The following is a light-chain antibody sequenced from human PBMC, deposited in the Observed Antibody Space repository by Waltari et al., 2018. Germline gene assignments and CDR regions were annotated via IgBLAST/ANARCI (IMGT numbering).Light chain of an antibody. CDR2: RNT. CDR3: QSADDSGNHVL. V-gene: IGLV3-25*03. Sequence: SPGLTQPPSVSVSPGQTAIITCSGSELTDKYIYWFQQKSGQAPVVVIRRNTGRPSGIPERFSASESGTTGTLVISGVEAEDEADYYCQSADDSGNHVLFGGGTRLTVL. CDR1: ELTDKY. J-gene: IGLJ2*01.